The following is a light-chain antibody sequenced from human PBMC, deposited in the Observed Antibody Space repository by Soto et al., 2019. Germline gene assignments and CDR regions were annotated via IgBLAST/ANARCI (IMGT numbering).Light chain of an antibody. J-gene: IGLJ1*01. Sequence: QRALTHAASVSGSHLQSSTISCTGTSSDVGNYNDVSWYQQHPGKAPKLIIYEGSKRPSGISDRFSGSKSGNTASLTISGLQAEDEADYYCCSYAGSFRYVFGSGTKVTVL. CDR1: SSDVGNYND. CDR2: EGS. CDR3: CSYAGSFRYV. V-gene: IGLV2-23*01.